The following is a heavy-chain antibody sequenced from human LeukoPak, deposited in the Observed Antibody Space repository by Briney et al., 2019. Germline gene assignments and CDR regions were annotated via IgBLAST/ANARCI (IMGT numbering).Heavy chain of an antibody. D-gene: IGHD6-13*01. CDR1: GYTFTRYA. CDR3: ARAKQDSSSYYYYYYGMDV. CDR2: ISAYNGNT. J-gene: IGHJ6*02. Sequence: ASVKVSCKASGYTFTRYAMHWVRQAPGQRLEWMGWISAYNGNTNYAQKLQGRVTMTTDTSTSTAYMELRSLRSDDTAVYYCARAKQDSSSYYYYYYGMDVWGQGTTVTVSS. V-gene: IGHV1-18*01.